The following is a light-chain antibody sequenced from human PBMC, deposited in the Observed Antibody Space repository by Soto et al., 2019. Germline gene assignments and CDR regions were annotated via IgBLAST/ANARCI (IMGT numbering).Light chain of an antibody. CDR1: QSVDSSY. Sequence: EIVLTQSPGTLSLSPGERATLSCRASQSVDSSYLDWYHQRPGQAPRLLIYGASSRATGIPDRFSGSGSGTDFTLTISRLEPEDFAVYYCQQYGSSRGTFGQGTKVEIK. CDR3: QQYGSSRGT. J-gene: IGKJ1*01. CDR2: GAS. V-gene: IGKV3-20*01.